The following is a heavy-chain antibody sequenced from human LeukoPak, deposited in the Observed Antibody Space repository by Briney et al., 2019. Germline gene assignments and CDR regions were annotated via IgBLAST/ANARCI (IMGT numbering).Heavy chain of an antibody. Sequence: GGSLRLSCAASGFTFSDYYMSWIRQAPGKGPEWVSYISSSSSYTNYADPVKGRFTISRDNAKNSLYLQMNSLRAEDTAVYYCARGHASITMVRGVDYWGQGTPVTVSS. J-gene: IGHJ4*02. V-gene: IGHV3-11*05. CDR2: ISSSSSYT. CDR1: GFTFSDYY. CDR3: ARGHASITMVRGVDY. D-gene: IGHD3-10*01.